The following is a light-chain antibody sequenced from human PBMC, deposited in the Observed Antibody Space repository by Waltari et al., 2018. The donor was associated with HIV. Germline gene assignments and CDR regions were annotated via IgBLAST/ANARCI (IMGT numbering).Light chain of an antibody. CDR1: VLAKKY. CDR2: KDS. CDR3: YSAADNNLRV. Sequence: SSELTQPSSVSVSPGQTARITCSGDVLAKKYARWFQQKPGQAPVLVICKDSERPSGIPERFSGSSSGTTVTLTISGAQVEDEADYYCYSAADNNLRVFGGGTKLTVL. J-gene: IGLJ3*02. V-gene: IGLV3-27*01.